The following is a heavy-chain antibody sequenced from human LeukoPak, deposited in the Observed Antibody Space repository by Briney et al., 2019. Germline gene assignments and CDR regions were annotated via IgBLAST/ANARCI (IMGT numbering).Heavy chain of an antibody. CDR1: GNSFGDYY. Sequence: SETLSLTCTVSGNSFGDYYWSWIRQPAGKGLEWIGRIYTSGSTTYNPSLKSRVTMSVDTSKSQFSLNLMYVTAADTAVYYCTRDTGTTGEVKFDPWGQGTLVTVSS. D-gene: IGHD4-17*01. V-gene: IGHV4-4*07. CDR3: TRDTGTTGEVKFDP. J-gene: IGHJ5*02. CDR2: IYTSGST.